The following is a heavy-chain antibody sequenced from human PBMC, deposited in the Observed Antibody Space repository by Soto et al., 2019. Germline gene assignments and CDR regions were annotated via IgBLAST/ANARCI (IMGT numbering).Heavy chain of an antibody. D-gene: IGHD3-22*01. V-gene: IGHV2-5*02. CDR1: GFSLSTSGVG. Sequence: QITLKESGPTLVKPTRTLTLTCTFSGFSLSTSGVGVGWIRQPPGKALEWLALIYWDDDKRYSPSLKSRLTITKDTSKNQVVLTMTNMDPVDTATYYCAHSLIGYYYDSSGSNWFDPWGQGTLVTVSS. CDR3: AHSLIGYYYDSSGSNWFDP. J-gene: IGHJ5*02. CDR2: IYWDDDK.